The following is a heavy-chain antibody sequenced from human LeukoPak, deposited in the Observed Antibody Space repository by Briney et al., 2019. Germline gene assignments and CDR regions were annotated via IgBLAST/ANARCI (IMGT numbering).Heavy chain of an antibody. V-gene: IGHV4-39*01. D-gene: IGHD6-13*01. J-gene: IGHJ3*02. CDR3: ARPWGYSSSPSAFDI. Sequence: PSETLSLTCTVSGGSISSSSYYWGWIRQPPGKGLEWIGRIYYSGSTCYNPSLKSRVTISVDTSKNQFSLKPSSVTAADTAVYYCARPWGYSSSPSAFDIWGQGTMVTVSS. CDR2: IYYSGST. CDR1: GGSISSSSYY.